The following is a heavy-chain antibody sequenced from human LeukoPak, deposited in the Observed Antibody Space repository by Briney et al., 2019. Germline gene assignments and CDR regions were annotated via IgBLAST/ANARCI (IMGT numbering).Heavy chain of an antibody. CDR3: ARGGGYTYDKYFQH. Sequence: RPGGSLRLSCAASGFTFDDYGMSWVRQAPGKGLEWVSGVNWNGGSTGYADSVKGRFTTSRDNAKNSLYLQMNSLRAEDTALYYCARGGGYTYDKYFQHWGQGTLVTVSS. J-gene: IGHJ1*01. CDR2: VNWNGGST. V-gene: IGHV3-20*04. D-gene: IGHD3-9*01. CDR1: GFTFDDYG.